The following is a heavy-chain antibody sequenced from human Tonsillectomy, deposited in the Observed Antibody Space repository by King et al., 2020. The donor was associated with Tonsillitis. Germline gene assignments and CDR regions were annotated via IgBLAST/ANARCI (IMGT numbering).Heavy chain of an antibody. V-gene: IGHV4-59*01. CDR2: IYFSGST. Sequence: QLQESGPGLVKPSETLSLTCTVSGGSISSYYWSWIRQPPGKGLEWIGYIYFSGSTNYSPSLKSRVTISIDTSKSQFSLKLSSVTAADTAVYYCAREGYGSENGFDPWGQGTLVTVSS. CDR1: GGSISSYY. CDR3: AREGYGSENGFDP. D-gene: IGHD3-10*01. J-gene: IGHJ5*02.